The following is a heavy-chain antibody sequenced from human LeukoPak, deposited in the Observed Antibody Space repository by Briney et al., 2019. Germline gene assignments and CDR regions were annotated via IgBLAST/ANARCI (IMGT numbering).Heavy chain of an antibody. CDR1: GGSISSISSNNYH. J-gene: IGHJ4*02. Sequence: PSETLSLTCIVSGGSISSISSNNYHWGWIRQPPGKGLEWIGSIYYGGSTYYSPSLKSRVTISVDTSKNQFSLKLSSVTAADTAVFYCARHSGYDYVWGSYRLPFDYWGQGTLVTVSS. CDR3: ARHSGYDYVWGSYRLPFDY. CDR2: IYYGGST. V-gene: IGHV4-39*01. D-gene: IGHD3-16*02.